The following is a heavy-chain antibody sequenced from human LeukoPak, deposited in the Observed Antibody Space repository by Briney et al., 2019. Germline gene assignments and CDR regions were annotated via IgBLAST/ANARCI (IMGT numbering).Heavy chain of an antibody. D-gene: IGHD6-6*01. CDR2: IKEDGSER. CDR1: AFIFSGHW. Sequence: GGSLRLSCEGSAFIFSGHWMNWVRQTPGKGLEWVASIKEDGSERQYVDSVKGRFSISRDNTKGSLFLQLNSLRAEDTAVYYCAKDLTYSSSSWFDYWGQGTLVTVSS. V-gene: IGHV3-7*03. J-gene: IGHJ4*02. CDR3: AKDLTYSSSSWFDY.